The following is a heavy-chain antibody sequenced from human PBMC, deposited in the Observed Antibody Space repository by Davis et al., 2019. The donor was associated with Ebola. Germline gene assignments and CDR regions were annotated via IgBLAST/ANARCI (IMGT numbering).Heavy chain of an antibody. CDR2: IRHDGSDK. CDR3: AKVALYDSSGFGDH. Sequence: GESLKISCATSGFTFSNYGMHWVRQAAGKGLEWVAFIRHDGSDKYYADSVKGRFTISKDTSKNTLYLQMNGLRAQDTAVYYCAKVALYDSSGFGDHWGQGTLVTVSS. CDR1: GFTFSNYG. D-gene: IGHD3-22*01. J-gene: IGHJ4*02. V-gene: IGHV3-30*02.